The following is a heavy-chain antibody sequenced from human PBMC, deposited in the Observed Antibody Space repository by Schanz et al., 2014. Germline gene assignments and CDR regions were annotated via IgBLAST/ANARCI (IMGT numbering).Heavy chain of an antibody. V-gene: IGHV3-23*01. CDR2: ISGSGSSI. CDR3: AKDRHVVPPVDY. J-gene: IGHJ4*02. CDR1: GFTFSNYA. Sequence: EVQLLESGGGLVRPGGSLRLSCAASGFTFSNYAMNWVRQAPGKGLEWISGISGSGSSIFYADSVQGRFTISRDNSKNTLYVQMNSLRPEDTGGYYWAKDRHVVPPVDYWGQGALVTGSS. D-gene: IGHD2-15*01.